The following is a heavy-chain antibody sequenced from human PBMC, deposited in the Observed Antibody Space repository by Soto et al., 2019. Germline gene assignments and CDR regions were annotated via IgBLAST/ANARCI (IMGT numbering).Heavy chain of an antibody. CDR1: GFTFSSYA. CDR3: AKDRWGSRVPAAIPLDY. D-gene: IGHD2-2*01. Sequence: EVQLLESGGGLVQPGGSLRLSCAASGFTFSSYAMSWIRQAPGKGLEWVSAISGSGGSTYYADSVKGRFTISRDNSKNTLYLQMNSLRAEDTAVYYCAKDRWGSRVPAAIPLDYWGQGTLVTVSS. V-gene: IGHV3-23*01. CDR2: ISGSGGST. J-gene: IGHJ4*02.